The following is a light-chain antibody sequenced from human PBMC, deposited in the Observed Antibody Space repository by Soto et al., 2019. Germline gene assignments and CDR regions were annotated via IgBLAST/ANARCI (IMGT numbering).Light chain of an antibody. Sequence: EIVLTQSPGTLSLSPGERATLSCRASQSVSTSYLAWYQQKPGQAPRLLIYAASSRATGIPDRFSGSGSGTDFTLTISRLEPEDFALYYCQQYASSPRTFGQGTKVEVK. CDR3: QQYASSPRT. CDR2: AAS. CDR1: QSVSTSY. J-gene: IGKJ1*01. V-gene: IGKV3-20*01.